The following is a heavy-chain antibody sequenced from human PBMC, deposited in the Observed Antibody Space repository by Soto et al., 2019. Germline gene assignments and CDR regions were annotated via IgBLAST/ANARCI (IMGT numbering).Heavy chain of an antibody. CDR2: IYSGGST. V-gene: IGHV3-53*01. CDR1: GFTVSNNY. D-gene: IGHD6-25*01. Sequence: EVQLVESGGGLIQPGGSLRLSCAASGFTVSNNYMSWVRQAPGRGLEWVSVIYSGGSTYYADSVKGRFTISRDNSKNTLYREMNSLRAEDTAVYYCARGLRYSTGWWYCDLWGRGTLVTVSS. J-gene: IGHJ2*01. CDR3: ARGLRYSTGWWYCDL.